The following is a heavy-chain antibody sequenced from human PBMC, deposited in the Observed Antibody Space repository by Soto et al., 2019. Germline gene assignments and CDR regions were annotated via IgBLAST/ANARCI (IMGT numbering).Heavy chain of an antibody. CDR1: GFSLSNAGMG. CDR3: AQTEDGGRSSTPAGWFDA. CDR2: IFSNDER. Sequence: QVTLKESGPVLVKPTETLTLTCTVSGFSLSNAGMGVSWIRQPPGKALEWLAHIFSNDERRFSTSLKNRLTISKDSFNSQVVLIMTNMDRVDTATYYCAQTEDGGRSSTPAGWFDAWGQGTLVTVSS. V-gene: IGHV2-26*01. J-gene: IGHJ5*02. D-gene: IGHD2-15*01.